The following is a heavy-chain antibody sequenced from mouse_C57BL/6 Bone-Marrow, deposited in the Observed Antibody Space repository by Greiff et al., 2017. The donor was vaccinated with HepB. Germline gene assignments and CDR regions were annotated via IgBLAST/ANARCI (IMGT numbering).Heavy chain of an antibody. V-gene: IGHV3-6*01. Sequence: EVQLQQSGPGLVKPSQSLSLTCSVTGYSITSGYYWNWIRQFPGNKLEWMGYISYDGSNNYNPSLKNRISITRDTSKNQFFLKLNSVTTEDTATYYCASDYDDGVFAYWAQGTLVTVSA. CDR1: GYSITSGYY. D-gene: IGHD2-12*01. CDR3: ASDYDDGVFAY. J-gene: IGHJ3*01. CDR2: ISYDGSN.